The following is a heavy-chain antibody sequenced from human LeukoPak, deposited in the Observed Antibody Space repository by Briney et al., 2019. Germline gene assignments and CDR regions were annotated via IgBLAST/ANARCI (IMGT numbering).Heavy chain of an antibody. CDR1: GGSISSYS. CDR2: IYDSGST. Sequence: SETLSLTCTVSGGSISSYSWSRIRQPPGKGLEWIAYIYDSGSTNYNPSLKSRVTISLDTSKNQFSLKLSSVTAADTAVYYCARANRYAGGDRHFDYWGQGTLVTVSS. CDR3: ARANRYAGGDRHFDY. D-gene: IGHD1-14*01. J-gene: IGHJ4*02. V-gene: IGHV4-59*01.